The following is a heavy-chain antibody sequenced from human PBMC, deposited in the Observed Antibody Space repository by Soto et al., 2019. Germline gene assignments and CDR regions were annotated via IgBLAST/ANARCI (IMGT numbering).Heavy chain of an antibody. J-gene: IGHJ2*01. Sequence: QVQLVQSGAEVKKPGASVKVSCKASGYTFTSYAMHWVRQAPGQRLEWMGWINAGNGNTKYSQKFQGRVTSTRDTSASTAYMELSSLRSEDTAVYYCARPYDYGGLNSGWYFDLWGRGTLVTVSS. D-gene: IGHD4-17*01. CDR3: ARPYDYGGLNSGWYFDL. CDR2: INAGNGNT. V-gene: IGHV1-3*01. CDR1: GYTFTSYA.